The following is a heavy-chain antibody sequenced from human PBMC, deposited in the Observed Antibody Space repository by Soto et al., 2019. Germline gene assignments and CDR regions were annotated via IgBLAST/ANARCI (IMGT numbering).Heavy chain of an antibody. CDR1: GGSISSGDYY. CDR2: IYYSGSS. V-gene: IGHV4-30-4*01. Sequence: SETLSLTCTVSGGSISSGDYYWSWIRQPPGKGLEWIGYIYYSGSSYYNPSLKSRVTISLDTSKNQFSLKLSSVTAADRAVYYCARGITGGAYRDNWFDPWGQGTPVTVSS. D-gene: IGHD3-16*01. J-gene: IGHJ5*02. CDR3: ARGITGGAYRDNWFDP.